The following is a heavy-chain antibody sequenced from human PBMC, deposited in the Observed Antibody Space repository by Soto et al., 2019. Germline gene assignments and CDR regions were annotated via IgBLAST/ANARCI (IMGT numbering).Heavy chain of an antibody. CDR1: GFTFSSYW. J-gene: IGHJ5*02. CDR2: IKQDGSEK. Sequence: QPGGSLRLSCAASGFTFSSYWMSWVRQAPGKGLEWVANIKQDGSEKYYVDSVKGRFTISRDNAKNSLYLQMNSLRAEDTAVYYCARHSHSSSPRWFDPWGQGTLVTVSS. V-gene: IGHV3-7*01. D-gene: IGHD6-6*01. CDR3: ARHSHSSSPRWFDP.